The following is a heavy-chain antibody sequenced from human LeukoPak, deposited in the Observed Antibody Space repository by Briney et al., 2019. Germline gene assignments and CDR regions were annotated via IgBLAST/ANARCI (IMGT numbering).Heavy chain of an antibody. CDR3: AKDRSRAMVRGGIHGY. Sequence: GGSLRLSCAASGFTFSSYAMSWVRQAPGEGLEWVSAISGSGGSTYYADSVKGRFTISRDNSKNTLYLQMNSLRAEDTAVYYCAKDRSRAMVRGGIHGYWGQGTLVTVSS. V-gene: IGHV3-23*01. D-gene: IGHD3-10*01. CDR2: ISGSGGST. J-gene: IGHJ4*02. CDR1: GFTFSSYA.